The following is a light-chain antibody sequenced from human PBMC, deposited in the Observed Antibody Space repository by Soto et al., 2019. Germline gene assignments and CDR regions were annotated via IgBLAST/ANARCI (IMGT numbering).Light chain of an antibody. J-gene: IGKJ1*01. Sequence: EIVLTQSPATLSLSPVERATLSCRASQSVSSYLAWYQQKPGQAPRLLIYDASSRATGIPDRFSGSGSGTDFTLTISRLEPEDFAVYYCQQYGSSPKTFGQGTKVDI. CDR1: QSVSSY. CDR2: DAS. V-gene: IGKV3-20*01. CDR3: QQYGSSPKT.